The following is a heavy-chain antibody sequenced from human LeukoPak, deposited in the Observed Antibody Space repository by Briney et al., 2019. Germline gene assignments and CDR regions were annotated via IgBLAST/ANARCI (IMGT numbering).Heavy chain of an antibody. CDR1: GFTFSSYS. V-gene: IGHV3-48*01. CDR3: ARSLGFDP. J-gene: IGHJ5*02. CDR2: ISSSSSTI. D-gene: IGHD1-26*01. Sequence: GGSLRLSCAASGFTFSSYSMNWVRQAPGKGLEWVSYISSSSSTIYYADSVKGRFTISRDNAKNTLYLQMNSLRAEDTAVYYCARSLGFDPWGQGTLVTVSS.